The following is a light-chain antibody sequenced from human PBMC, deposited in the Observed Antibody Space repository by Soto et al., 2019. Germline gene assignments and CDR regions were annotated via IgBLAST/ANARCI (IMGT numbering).Light chain of an antibody. CDR2: EVN. Sequence: QSALTQPASVSGSPGQSITISCAGTGSDVGAYNLVSWYQQHPGKAPQLIICEVNTRPSGISNRFSGSKPGDTASLTISGLQAEDEADYFCCSYAGTVAYVFGTGTKLTVL. CDR1: GSDVGAYNL. J-gene: IGLJ1*01. V-gene: IGLV2-23*02. CDR3: CSYAGTVAYV.